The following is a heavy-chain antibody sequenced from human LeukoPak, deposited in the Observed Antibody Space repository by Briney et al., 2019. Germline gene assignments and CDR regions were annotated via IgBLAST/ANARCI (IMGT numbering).Heavy chain of an antibody. J-gene: IGHJ6*03. CDR3: ARAPKWSGSYYYMDV. Sequence: ASVKVSCKASGYTFTSHDINWVRQATGQGLEWMGWMNPNSGNTGYAQKFQGRVTITRNNSISTAYMELSSLRSEDTAVYYCARAPKWSGSYYYMDVWGKGTTVTISS. CDR1: GYTFTSHD. D-gene: IGHD3-3*01. V-gene: IGHV1-8*03. CDR2: MNPNSGNT.